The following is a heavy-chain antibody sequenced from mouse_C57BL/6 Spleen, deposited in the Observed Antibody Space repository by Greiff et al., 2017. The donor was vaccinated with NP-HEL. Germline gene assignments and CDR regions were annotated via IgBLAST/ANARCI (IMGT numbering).Heavy chain of an antibody. D-gene: IGHD1-1*01. J-gene: IGHJ3*01. Sequence: EVQGVESVAELVRPGASVKLSCTASGFNIKNTYMHWVKQRPEQGLEWIGRIDPANGNTKYAPKFQGKATITADTSSNTAYLQLSSLTSEDTAIYYCALLYYGSSPWFAYWGQGTLVTVSA. CDR3: ALLYYGSSPWFAY. CDR1: GFNIKNTY. CDR2: IDPANGNT. V-gene: IGHV14-3*01.